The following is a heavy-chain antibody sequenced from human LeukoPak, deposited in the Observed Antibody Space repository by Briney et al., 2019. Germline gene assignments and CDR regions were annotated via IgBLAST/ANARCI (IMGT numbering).Heavy chain of an antibody. J-gene: IGHJ4*02. V-gene: IGHV4-30-4*01. CDR3: ARASDDSSGYPIRLFDY. D-gene: IGHD3-22*01. CDR2: IYYRGST. CDR1: RGSTSTGDYY. Sequence: SQTPSPTCTLSRGSTSTGDYYWSWIRHPPGKGLEWSGYIYYRGSTYYNPSLKRRVTISVDTSKNQFSLKPSSVTAADTAVYYCARASDDSSGYPIRLFDYWGQGPLVTVSS.